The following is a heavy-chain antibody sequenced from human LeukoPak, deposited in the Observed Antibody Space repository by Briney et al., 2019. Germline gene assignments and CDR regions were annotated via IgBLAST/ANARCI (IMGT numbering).Heavy chain of an antibody. CDR3: AKGYCSSTSCYHFDY. J-gene: IGHJ4*02. D-gene: IGHD2-2*01. Sequence: GRSLRLSCAASGFTFDDYAMHWVRQAPGKGLEWVSGISWNSGSIGYADSVKGRFTISRDNAKNSLYLQMNSLRAEDTALYCCAKGYCSSTSCYHFDYWGQGTLVTVSS. CDR2: ISWNSGSI. V-gene: IGHV3-9*01. CDR1: GFTFDDYA.